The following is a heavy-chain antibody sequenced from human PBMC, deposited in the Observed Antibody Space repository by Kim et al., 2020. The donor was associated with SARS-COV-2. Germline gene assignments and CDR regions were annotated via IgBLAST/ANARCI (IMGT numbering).Heavy chain of an antibody. CDR2: IYTSGNT. D-gene: IGHD6-13*01. CDR3: ARGLTAAGPNNFDY. V-gene: IGHV4-4*07. J-gene: IGHJ4*02. CDR1: GGSISGYY. Sequence: SETLSLTCTVSGGSISGYYWTWIRQPAGKGLEWIGRIYTSGNTNYNPSLESRVTMSVDTSKTQFSLELTSVTAADTAVNYCARGLTAAGPNNFDYWGQGT.